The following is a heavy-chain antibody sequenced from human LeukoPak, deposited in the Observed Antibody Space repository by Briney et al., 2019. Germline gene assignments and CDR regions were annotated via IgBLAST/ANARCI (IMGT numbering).Heavy chain of an antibody. CDR2: SSTYNGNT. CDR1: GYNFNSHG. J-gene: IGHJ4*02. CDR3: ARDGRRGYSGYRFDY. V-gene: IGHV1-18*04. Sequence: GSSVTVSCKASGYNFNSHGFIWVRQAPGQGLEWMGWSSTYNGNTNYAQKFQGRVTMTTDTSTSTVSMELRSLRSDDTALYYCARDGRRGYSGYRFDYWGQGTLVTVSS. D-gene: IGHD5-12*01.